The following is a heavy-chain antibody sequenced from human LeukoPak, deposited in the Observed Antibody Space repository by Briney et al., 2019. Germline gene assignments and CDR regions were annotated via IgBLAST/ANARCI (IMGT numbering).Heavy chain of an antibody. CDR1: GFTFSNYW. CDR2: INRDASEK. D-gene: IGHD2-8*02. V-gene: IGHV3-7*01. J-gene: IGHJ4*02. CDR3: ARDDPVVYATYDH. Sequence: PGGSLRLSCGASGFTFSNYWMTWVRQAPRKGLEWVANINRDASEKYYADSVKGRFTISRDNAKSSLFLQMTSLRADDTAVYYCARDDPVVYATYDHWGQGTLVTVSS.